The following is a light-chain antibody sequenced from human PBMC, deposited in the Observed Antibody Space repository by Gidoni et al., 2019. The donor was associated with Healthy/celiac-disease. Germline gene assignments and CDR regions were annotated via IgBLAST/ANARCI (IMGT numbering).Light chain of an antibody. Sequence: EIVLTQSPATLSLSPGERATLSCRASQSVSSYLAWYQQKPGQAPRLLIYDASNRATGIPARFSGSGSGTDFTLTISSLEPEDFAVYYSQQRSNWPLTFXGXTKVEIK. V-gene: IGKV3-11*01. J-gene: IGKJ4*01. CDR3: QQRSNWPLT. CDR1: QSVSSY. CDR2: DAS.